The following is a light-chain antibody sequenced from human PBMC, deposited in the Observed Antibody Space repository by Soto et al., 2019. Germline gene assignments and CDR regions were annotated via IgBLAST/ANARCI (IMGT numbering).Light chain of an antibody. J-gene: IGKJ3*01. CDR1: QAISNY. Sequence: DIQMTQSPSSLSASIGDRVTITCRASQAISNYLAWYQLKPGKVPKLLIYAASILQSGVPSRFSGSGSGTDFTLTISSLQPEDIATYYCQKYSGAPFTFGSGTKVDIK. CDR2: AAS. V-gene: IGKV1-27*01. CDR3: QKYSGAPFT.